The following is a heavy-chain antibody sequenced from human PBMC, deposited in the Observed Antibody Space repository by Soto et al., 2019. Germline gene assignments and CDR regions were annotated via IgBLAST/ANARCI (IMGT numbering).Heavy chain of an antibody. CDR2: ISGSGTYT. J-gene: IGHJ6*02. V-gene: IGHV3-11*06. CDR3: ARSSGWRQVVGYKYGLDV. D-gene: IGHD3-22*01. Sequence: QVQLVESGGGLVKPGGSLRLSCAVSGFTVSDHYMTWIRQAPGKGLEWVSYISGSGTYTNYADSVKGRFIISRDIAHISLWLQINSLRAEDTAVYYCARSSGWRQVVGYKYGLDVWGQGTAVTVSS. CDR1: GFTVSDHY.